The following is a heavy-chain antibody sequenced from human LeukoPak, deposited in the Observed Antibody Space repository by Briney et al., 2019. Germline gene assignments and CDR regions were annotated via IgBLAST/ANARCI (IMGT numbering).Heavy chain of an antibody. CDR3: ARPIVGATRGFDP. Sequence: SETLSLTCTVSGGSISNSNYYWGWIRQPPEKGLQWIGSIYHSGTTYHNPSLKSRVTISVDTSKNQFSLKLSSVTAADTAVYYCARPIVGATRGFDPCGQGTLVTVSS. D-gene: IGHD1-26*01. CDR2: IYHSGTT. V-gene: IGHV4-39*01. CDR1: GGSISNSNYY. J-gene: IGHJ5*02.